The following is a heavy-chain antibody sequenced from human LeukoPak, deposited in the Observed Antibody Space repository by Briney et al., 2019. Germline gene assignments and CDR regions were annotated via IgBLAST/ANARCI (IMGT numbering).Heavy chain of an antibody. V-gene: IGHV4-34*01. CDR3: ARDGSQSRTVDY. J-gene: IGHJ4*02. CDR2: INHSGST. Sequence: NPSETLSLTCAVYGGSFSGYYWSWIRQPPGKGLEWIGEINHSGSTNYNPSLKSRVTISVDTSKNQFSLKLSSVTAADTAVYYCARDGSQSRTVDYWGQGTLVTVSS. CDR1: GGSFSGYY.